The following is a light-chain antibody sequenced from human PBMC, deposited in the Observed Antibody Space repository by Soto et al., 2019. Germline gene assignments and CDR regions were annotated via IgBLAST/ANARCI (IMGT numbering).Light chain of an antibody. Sequence: QFVLTQPHSASRTPGQRVTISCSGSSSNIGTSSVHWFQQLPGTAPKLLISTTNQRPSGVPERFSGSKSGTSASLAISGLQSEDQADYYCAAWDDSLNGHVFGTGTKVTVL. CDR2: TTN. J-gene: IGLJ1*01. V-gene: IGLV1-44*01. CDR3: AAWDDSLNGHV. CDR1: SSNIGTSS.